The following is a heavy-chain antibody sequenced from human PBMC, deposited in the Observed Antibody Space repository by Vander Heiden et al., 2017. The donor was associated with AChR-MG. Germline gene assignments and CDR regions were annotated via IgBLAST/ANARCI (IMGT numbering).Heavy chain of an antibody. CDR1: GYTFTSYG. CDR3: AGDRAEVVVPAATPLFDY. V-gene: IGHV1-18*04. Sequence: QVQLVQSGAEVKKPGASVKVSCKASGYTFTSYGISWVRQAPGQGLEWMGWISAYNGNTNYAQKLQGRVTMTTDTSTSTAYMELRSLRSDDTAVYYCAGDRAEVVVPAATPLFDYWGQGTLVTVSS. CDR2: ISAYNGNT. D-gene: IGHD2-2*01. J-gene: IGHJ4*02.